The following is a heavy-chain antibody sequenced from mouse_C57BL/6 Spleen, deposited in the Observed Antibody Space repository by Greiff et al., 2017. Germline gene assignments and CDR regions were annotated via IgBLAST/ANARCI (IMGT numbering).Heavy chain of an antibody. CDR3: ARGRELLAYAMDY. J-gene: IGHJ4*01. V-gene: IGHV1-19*01. CDR2: INPYNGGT. CDR1: GYTFTDYY. Sequence: VQLKQSGPVLVKPGASVKMSCKASGYTFTDYYMNWVKQSHGKSLEWIGVINPYNGGTSYNQKFKGKAILTVDKSSSTAYMELNSLTSEDSAVYYCARGRELLAYAMDYWGQGTSVTVSS. D-gene: IGHD1-1*01.